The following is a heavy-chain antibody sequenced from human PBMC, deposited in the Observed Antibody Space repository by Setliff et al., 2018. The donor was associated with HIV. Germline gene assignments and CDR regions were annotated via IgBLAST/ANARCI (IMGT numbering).Heavy chain of an antibody. Sequence: PSETLSLTCAVSGYSISSSNWWGWIRQPPGKGLEWIGYIYYSGSTNYNPSLKSRVTMSVDTSKNHFSLTLNSVTAADTAVYYCAREADHIWRYYFDYWGRGTLVTVSS. D-gene: IGHD3-10*01. CDR3: AREADHIWRYYFDY. V-gene: IGHV4-28*03. CDR1: GYSISSSNW. J-gene: IGHJ4*02. CDR2: IYYSGST.